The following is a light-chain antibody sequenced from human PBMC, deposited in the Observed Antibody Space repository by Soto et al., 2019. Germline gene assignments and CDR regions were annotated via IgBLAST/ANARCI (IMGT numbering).Light chain of an antibody. CDR2: AAS. V-gene: IGKV1-39*01. CDR3: QQSYSTLYS. CDR1: QSISSY. Sequence: DIQMTQSPSSLSASVGDRVTITCRASQSISSYLNWYQQKPVKAPKLLIYAASSLQSGVPSRFSGSGSGTDVTLTISSLQPEDFATYYCQQSYSTLYSFGQGTTLEI. J-gene: IGKJ2*01.